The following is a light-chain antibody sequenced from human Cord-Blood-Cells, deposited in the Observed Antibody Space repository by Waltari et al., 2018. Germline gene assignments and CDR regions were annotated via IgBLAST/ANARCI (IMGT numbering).Light chain of an antibody. Sequence: QSALTQPPSASGSPGQSVTISCTVTSSDVGGYNNVSCYQQHPGKAPKLMINEVSKRPSGVCDRFSGSKYGNTASLTVSGLQAEDEADYYCSSYAGSNNLVFGTGTKVTVL. V-gene: IGLV2-8*01. CDR3: SSYAGSNNLV. CDR2: EVS. J-gene: IGLJ1*01. CDR1: SSDVGGYNN.